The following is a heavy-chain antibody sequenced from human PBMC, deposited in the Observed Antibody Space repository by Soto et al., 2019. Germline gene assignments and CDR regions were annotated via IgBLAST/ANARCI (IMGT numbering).Heavy chain of an antibody. J-gene: IGHJ4*02. CDR2: IYSGGST. V-gene: IGHV3-66*01. Sequence: PGGSLRHSCAASGFTVSSNYMSWVRQAPGKGLEWVSVIYSGGSTYYADSVKGRFTISRDNSKNTLYLQMNSLRAEDTAVYYCAGSLLWFGDYYWGQGTLVTVSS. D-gene: IGHD3-10*01. CDR1: GFTVSSNY. CDR3: AGSLLWFGDYY.